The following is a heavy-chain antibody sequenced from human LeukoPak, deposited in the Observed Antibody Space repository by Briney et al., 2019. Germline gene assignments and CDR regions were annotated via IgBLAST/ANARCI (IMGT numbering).Heavy chain of an antibody. CDR2: FDPEDGET. Sequence: VASVKVSCKVSGYTLTELSMHWVRQAPGKGLEWMGGFDPEDGETIYAQKFQGRVTMTEDTSTDTAYMELSSLRSEDTAVYYCATVRITVIVVVHPWAFDIWGQGTMVTVSS. V-gene: IGHV1-24*01. J-gene: IGHJ3*02. CDR1: GYTLTELS. D-gene: IGHD3-22*01. CDR3: ATVRITVIVVVHPWAFDI.